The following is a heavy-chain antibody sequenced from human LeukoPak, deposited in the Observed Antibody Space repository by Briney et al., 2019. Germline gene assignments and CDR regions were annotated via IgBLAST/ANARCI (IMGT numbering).Heavy chain of an antibody. CDR1: GGSLSSSNW. J-gene: IGHJ4*02. Sequence: SGALPLTCPVSGGSLSSSNWWSWVRQPPGKGLEWIGEIYHSGSTNYNPSLKSRVTISVDKSKNQFSMKLSSVTAADTAVYYGARVFHGSLGNYFDYWGEGTVVRVPS. V-gene: IGHV4-4*02. D-gene: IGHD1-26*01. CDR2: IYHSGST. CDR3: ARVFHGSLGNYFDY.